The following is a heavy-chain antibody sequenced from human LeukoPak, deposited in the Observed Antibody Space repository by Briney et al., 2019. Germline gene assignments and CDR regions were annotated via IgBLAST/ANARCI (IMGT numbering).Heavy chain of an antibody. J-gene: IGHJ4*02. CDR1: GYTFTGYY. Sequence: ASVKVSCKASGYTFTGYYVHWVRQAPGQGLEWMGWINPNSGGTNYAQKFQGRVTMTRDTSISTAYMELSRLRSDDTAVYYCARGEGPNWFVDYWGQGTLVTVSS. CDR2: INPNSGGT. CDR3: ARGEGPNWFVDY. V-gene: IGHV1-2*02. D-gene: IGHD7-27*01.